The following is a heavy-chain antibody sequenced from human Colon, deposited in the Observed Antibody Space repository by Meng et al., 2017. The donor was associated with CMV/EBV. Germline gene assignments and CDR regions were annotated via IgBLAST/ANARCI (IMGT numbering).Heavy chain of an antibody. V-gene: IGHV3-21*01. CDR2: ITGDSNVI. CDR1: GYTFTSYY. D-gene: IGHD3-10*01. J-gene: IGHJ4*02. CDR3: ARDPDHGHGGSGRCLDS. Sequence: SCKASGYTFTSYYMHWVRQAPGGGLEWVSFITGDSNVIRYADSVKGRFSISRDNAKNSLYLQMNSLRAADTALYYCARDPDHGHGGSGRCLDSWGQGTLVTVSS.